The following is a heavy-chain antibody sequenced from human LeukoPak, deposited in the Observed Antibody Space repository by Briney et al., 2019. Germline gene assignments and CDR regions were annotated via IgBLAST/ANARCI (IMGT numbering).Heavy chain of an antibody. CDR3: ARVPFGVVNTFDY. V-gene: IGHV1-18*01. J-gene: IGHJ4*02. CDR1: GYTFTSYG. D-gene: IGHD3-3*01. Sequence: ASVKVSCKASGYTFTSYGISWVRQAPGQGLEWMGWISAYNGNTNYAQKLRGRVTMTTDTSTSTACMELRSLRSDDTAVYYCARVPFGVVNTFDYWGQGTLVTVSS. CDR2: ISAYNGNT.